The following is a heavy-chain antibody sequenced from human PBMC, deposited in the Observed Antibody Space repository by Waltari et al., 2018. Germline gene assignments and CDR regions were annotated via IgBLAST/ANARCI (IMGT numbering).Heavy chain of an antibody. J-gene: IGHJ6*03. D-gene: IGHD6-19*01. CDR2: INHNASP. CDR1: GGSFSGSY. V-gene: IGHV4-34*01. CDR3: ARGWLQVAPPYYHYMDV. Sequence: QVQLLQWGAGLLKPSETLSLTCAVSGGSFSGSYWSWLRQLPGKGLEWLGEINHNASPDYNPSLKSRATISIETSKNQFSLKLDSVTAADTGVYYCARGWLQVAPPYYHYMDVWDRGTAVTVSS.